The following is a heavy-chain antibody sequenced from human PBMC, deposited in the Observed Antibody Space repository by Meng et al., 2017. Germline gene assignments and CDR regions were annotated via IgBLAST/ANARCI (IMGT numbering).Heavy chain of an antibody. V-gene: IGHV4-31*03. J-gene: IGHJ5*02. CDR1: GGSISSGGYY. Sequence: QLQESGPWLVTPSQTLSLTCTVSGGSISSGGYYWSWIRQHPGKGLELIGYIYYSGSTYYNPSLKSRVTISVDTSKNQFSLKLSSVTAADTAVYYCARDLHYGSGSYNWFDPWGQGTLVTVSS. CDR3: ARDLHYGSGSYNWFDP. CDR2: IYYSGST. D-gene: IGHD3-10*01.